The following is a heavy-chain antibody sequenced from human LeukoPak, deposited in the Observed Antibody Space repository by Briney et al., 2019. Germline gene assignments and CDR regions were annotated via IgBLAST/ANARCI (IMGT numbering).Heavy chain of an antibody. J-gene: IGHJ4*02. CDR3: ARDWGLRLGELSLNY. CDR2: ISAYNGNT. Sequence: VASVKVSCKASGYTFTSYGISWVRQAPGQGLEWMGWISAYNGNTNYAQKLQGRVTMTTGTSTSTAYMELRGLRSDDTAVYYCARDWGLRLGELSLNYWGQGTLVTVSS. D-gene: IGHD3-16*02. V-gene: IGHV1-18*01. CDR1: GYTFTSYG.